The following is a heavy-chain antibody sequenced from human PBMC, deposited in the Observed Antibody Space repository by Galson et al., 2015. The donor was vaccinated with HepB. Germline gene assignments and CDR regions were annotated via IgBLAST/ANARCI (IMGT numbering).Heavy chain of an antibody. D-gene: IGHD3-16*01. J-gene: IGHJ6*03. CDR2: ISAYNGNT. Sequence: SVKVSCKASGYTFTSYGINWVRQAPGQGLEWMGWISAYNGNTNYAQKLQGRVTMTTDTSTSTAYMELRSLRSDDTAVYYCARQGGPRSGPYYYYYMDVWGKGTTVTVSS. CDR1: GYTFTSYG. V-gene: IGHV1-18*01. CDR3: ARQGGPRSGPYYYYYMDV.